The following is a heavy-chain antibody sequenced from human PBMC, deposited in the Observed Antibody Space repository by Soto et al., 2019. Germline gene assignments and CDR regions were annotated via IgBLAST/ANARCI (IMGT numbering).Heavy chain of an antibody. J-gene: IGHJ6*02. D-gene: IGHD5-18*01. CDR3: AKDLDTAMVRFPFGMDV. V-gene: IGHV3-30*18. CDR2: ISYDGSNK. Sequence: QVQLVESGGGVVQPGRSLRLSCAASGFTFSSYGMHWVRQAPGKGLEWVAVISYDGSNKYYADSVKGRFTISRDNSKNTLYLQMKSLRAEDTAVYYCAKDLDTAMVRFPFGMDVWGQGTTVTVSS. CDR1: GFTFSSYG.